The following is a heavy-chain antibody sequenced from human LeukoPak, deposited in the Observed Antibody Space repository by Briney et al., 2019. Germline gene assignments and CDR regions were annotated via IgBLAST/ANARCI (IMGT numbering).Heavy chain of an antibody. CDR3: ARAGSFWDYGY. J-gene: IGHJ4*02. Sequence: GGSLRLSCAASGFTFSGFWMSWVRQTPGKGLEWVANIKQDGSEKYYVDSVKGRFTIFRDNAKNSLSLQMNGLRVEDTAVYYCARAGSFWDYGYWGQGTLVTVSS. CDR1: GFTFSGFW. D-gene: IGHD4-17*01. V-gene: IGHV3-7*01. CDR2: IKQDGSEK.